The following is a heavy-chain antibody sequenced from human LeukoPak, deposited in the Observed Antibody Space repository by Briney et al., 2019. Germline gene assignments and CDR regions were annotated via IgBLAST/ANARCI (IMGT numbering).Heavy chain of an antibody. Sequence: SVKVSCKASGGTFISYAISWVRQAPGQGLEWMGGIIPIFGTANYAQKFQGRVTITADESTSTAYMELSSLRSEDTAVYYCARERADSSGAFGYFQHWGQGTLVTVSS. V-gene: IGHV1-69*13. J-gene: IGHJ1*01. CDR3: ARERADSSGAFGYFQH. CDR2: IIPIFGTA. CDR1: GGTFISYA. D-gene: IGHD3-22*01.